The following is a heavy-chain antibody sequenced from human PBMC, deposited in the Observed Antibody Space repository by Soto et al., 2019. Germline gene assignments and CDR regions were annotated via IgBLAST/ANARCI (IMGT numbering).Heavy chain of an antibody. CDR2: INPVFHTT. CDR1: VGTFSAYI. CDR3: AREICASAGCYSWFDP. V-gene: IGHV1-69*13. Sequence: SVKVSCKASVGTFSAYIITWVRQAPGQGLEWMGGINPVFHTTNYAQRFQGRVTITADESTGTVYMDLTRLRSEDTAVYYCAREICASAGCYSWFDPWGQGTLVTVSS. D-gene: IGHD2-2*01. J-gene: IGHJ5*02.